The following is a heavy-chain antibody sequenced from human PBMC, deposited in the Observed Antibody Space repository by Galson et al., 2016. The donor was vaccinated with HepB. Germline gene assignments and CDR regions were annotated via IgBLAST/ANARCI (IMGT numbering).Heavy chain of an antibody. CDR3: IAVISTGYFDL. J-gene: IGHJ2*01. V-gene: IGHV3-73*01. CDR1: GFIFSDSA. D-gene: IGHD2-2*01. CDR2: IRTKPNTYAT. Sequence: SLRLSCAASGFIFSDSAMHWVRQASGKGLEWAGRIRTKPNTYATVYAASVKGRFIISRDDLKNTTYLQMNSLKTEDTAVYYCIAVISTGYFDLWGRGTLVTVSS.